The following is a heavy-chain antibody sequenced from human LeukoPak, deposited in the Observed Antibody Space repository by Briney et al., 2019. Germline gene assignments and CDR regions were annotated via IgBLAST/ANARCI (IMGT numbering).Heavy chain of an antibody. D-gene: IGHD3-9*01. J-gene: IGHJ4*02. CDR1: GFTFSSYS. V-gene: IGHV3-21*01. Sequence: TGGSLRLSCAASGFTFSSYSMNWVRQAPGKGLEWVSSISSSSSYIYYVDPVKGRFTISRDNAKNSLYLQMNSLRAEDTAVYYCARRTGYDILTGYHLYYFDYWGQGTLVTVSS. CDR3: ARRTGYDILTGYHLYYFDY. CDR2: ISSSSSYI.